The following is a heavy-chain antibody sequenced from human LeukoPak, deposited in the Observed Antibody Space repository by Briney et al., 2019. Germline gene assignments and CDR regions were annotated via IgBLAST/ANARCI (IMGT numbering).Heavy chain of an antibody. CDR2: TSDSGGRT. D-gene: IGHD6-13*01. Sequence: GGSLRLSCAASGFTFSRYAMSWVRQAPGKGLEWVSGTSDSGGRTYYADSVNGRFTISRDNTKNTLYLQMNGLRAEDTAVYYCAKDFAHGEISSWGQGTLVSVSS. V-gene: IGHV3-23*01. CDR3: AKDFAHGEISS. J-gene: IGHJ4*02. CDR1: GFTFSRYA.